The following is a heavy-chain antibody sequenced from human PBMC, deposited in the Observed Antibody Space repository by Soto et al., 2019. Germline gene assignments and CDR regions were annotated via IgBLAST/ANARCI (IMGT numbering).Heavy chain of an antibody. V-gene: IGHV3-48*03. CDR3: AREYSRGWYYFDY. CDR1: GFTFSSYE. D-gene: IGHD6-19*01. J-gene: IGHJ4*02. CDR2: ISSSGSTI. Sequence: GGSLRLSCAASGFTFSSYEMNWVRQAPGKGLEWVSYISSSGSTIYYADSVKGRFTISRDNAKNSLYLQMNSLRAEDTAVYYCAREYSRGWYYFDYWGQGTLVTVSS.